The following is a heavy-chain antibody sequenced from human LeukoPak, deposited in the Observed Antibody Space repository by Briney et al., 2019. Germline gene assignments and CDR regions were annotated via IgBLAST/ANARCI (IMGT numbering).Heavy chain of an antibody. V-gene: IGHV3-21*01. CDR3: ARGTNWSPLDFDY. Sequence: PGGSLRLSCVASGFTFSSYNIHWVRQAPGKGLEWVSTISSSSSDYKYYSDSVKGRFTISRDNADNSLYLQMNSLRAEDTAVYFCARGTNWSPLDFDYWDQGTQVTVSS. J-gene: IGHJ4*02. CDR1: GFTFSSYN. CDR2: ISSSSSDYK. D-gene: IGHD1-20*01.